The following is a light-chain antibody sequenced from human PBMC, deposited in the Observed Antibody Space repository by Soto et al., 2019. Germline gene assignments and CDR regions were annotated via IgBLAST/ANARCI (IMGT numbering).Light chain of an antibody. CDR3: HHYTAPPIT. CDR1: QSVSSNF. J-gene: IGKJ4*01. V-gene: IGKV3-20*01. Sequence: EIVLTQSPGTLSLSPGERATLSCRASQSVSSNFLAWYQQKPGQAPRLLIDGASSRATGIPDRFSGSGSGTGFTLPISRLEPEDFAVYYCHHYTAPPITFGGGTKVEI. CDR2: GAS.